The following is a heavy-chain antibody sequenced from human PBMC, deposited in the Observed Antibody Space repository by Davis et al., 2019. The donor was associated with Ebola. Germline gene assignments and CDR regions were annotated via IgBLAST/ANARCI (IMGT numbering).Heavy chain of an antibody. CDR3: AREHGGNSD. CDR1: GYTFTGYY. D-gene: IGHD4-23*01. Sequence: ASVKVSCKASGYTFTGYYMHWVRQAPGQGLEWMGRINPNSGGTNYAQKFQGRVTMTTDTSTSTAYMELRSLRSDDTAVYYCAREHGGNSDWGQGTLVSVST. V-gene: IGHV1-2*06. J-gene: IGHJ4*02. CDR2: INPNSGGT.